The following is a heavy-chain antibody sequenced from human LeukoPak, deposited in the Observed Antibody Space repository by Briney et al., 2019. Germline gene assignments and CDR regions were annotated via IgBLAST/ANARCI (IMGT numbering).Heavy chain of an antibody. V-gene: IGHV3-21*01. CDR2: ISSSSSYI. CDR3: AREKEEAFDF. CDR1: GFTFSSYS. Sequence: PGGSLRLSCAASGFTFSSYSMNWVRQAPGKGLEWVSSISSSSSYIYYADSVKGRFTISRDNAKNSLFLQMNSLRAEDTAVYYCAREKEEAFDFWGQGTMVTVSS. J-gene: IGHJ3*01.